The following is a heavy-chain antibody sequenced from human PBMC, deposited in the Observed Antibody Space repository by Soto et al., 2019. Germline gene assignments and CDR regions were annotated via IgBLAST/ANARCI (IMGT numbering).Heavy chain of an antibody. CDR3: ARGVPYDFWSGYYFPPYYYYMDV. V-gene: IGHV7-4-1*01. D-gene: IGHD3-3*01. CDR2: INTNTGNP. CDR1: GYTFTSYA. Sequence: ASVKVSCKASGYTFTSYAMNWVRQAPGQGLEWMGWINTNTGNPTYAQGLTGRFVFSLDTSVSTAYLQICSLKAEDTAVYYCARGVPYDFWSGYYFPPYYYYMDVWGKGTTVTVSS. J-gene: IGHJ6*03.